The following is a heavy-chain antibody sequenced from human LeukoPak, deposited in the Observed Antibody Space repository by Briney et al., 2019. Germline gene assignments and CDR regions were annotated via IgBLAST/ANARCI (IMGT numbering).Heavy chain of an antibody. J-gene: IGHJ4*02. V-gene: IGHV3-21*01. CDR1: GFTFSSYS. CDR3: ARESTVTTSFDY. CDR2: ISSSSSYI. Sequence: GGSLRLSCAASGFTFSSYSMNWVRQAPGKGLEWVSSISSSSSYIYYADSVEGRFTISRDNAKNTLYLQMNSLRAEDTAVYYCARESTVTTSFDYWGQGTLVTVSS. D-gene: IGHD4-17*01.